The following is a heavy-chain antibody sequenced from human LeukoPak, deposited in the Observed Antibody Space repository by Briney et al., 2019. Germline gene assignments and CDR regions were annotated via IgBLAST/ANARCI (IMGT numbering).Heavy chain of an antibody. CDR1: GGSINSYY. D-gene: IGHD3-22*01. Sequence: SETLSLTCTVSGGSINSYYWSWVRQPPGKGLECVCYISYSGSTNYNPSLKSRVTISVDTSKHQLSLKLSSVAAADTAVYYCARDRYYDSSGPEDYWGQGTLVTVSS. V-gene: IGHV4-59*01. CDR2: ISYSGST. CDR3: ARDRYYDSSGPEDY. J-gene: IGHJ4*02.